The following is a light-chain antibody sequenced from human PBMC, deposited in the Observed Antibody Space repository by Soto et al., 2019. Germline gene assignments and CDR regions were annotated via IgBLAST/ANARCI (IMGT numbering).Light chain of an antibody. V-gene: IGLV2-8*01. CDR1: SSDVGDYDY. CDR2: EVN. Sequence: QSALTQPPSTSGSPGQSVTISCTGTSSDVGDYDYVSWYQQHPGKAPKLMIYEVNQRPSGVPDRFSGSKSGNRASLTVSGLQAEDEADYLCSSYAGSNNLVFGGGTKVTVL. J-gene: IGLJ2*01. CDR3: SSYAGSNNLV.